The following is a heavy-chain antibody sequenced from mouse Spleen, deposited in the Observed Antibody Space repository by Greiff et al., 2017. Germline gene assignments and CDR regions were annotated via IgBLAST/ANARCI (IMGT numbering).Heavy chain of an antibody. CDR1: GYTFTSYW. V-gene: IGHV1-50*01. CDR2: IDPSDSYT. Sequence: VQLQQPGAELVKPGASVKLSCKASGYTFTSYWMQWVKQRPGQGLEWIGEIDPSDSYTNYNQKFKGKATLTVDTSSSTAYMQLSSLTSEDSAVYYCARGGLYGDWFAYWGQGTLVTVSA. D-gene: IGHD2-13*01. J-gene: IGHJ3*01. CDR3: ARGGLYGDWFAY.